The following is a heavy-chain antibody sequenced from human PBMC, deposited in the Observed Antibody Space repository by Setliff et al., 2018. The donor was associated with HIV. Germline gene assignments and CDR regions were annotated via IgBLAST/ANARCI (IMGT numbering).Heavy chain of an antibody. CDR2: ISNGGGGT. V-gene: IGHV3-23*01. J-gene: IGHJ6*02. D-gene: IGHD3-10*01. Sequence: GGSLRLSCVGSGFTFNGYAMIWVRQAPGKGLEWVSAISNGGGGTDYADSVKGRFTISRDNAKNTLYLQMDSLRGEDTAVYYCARGYYGSDLQNAMDVWGQGTTVTVSS. CDR3: ARGYYGSDLQNAMDV. CDR1: GFTFNGYA.